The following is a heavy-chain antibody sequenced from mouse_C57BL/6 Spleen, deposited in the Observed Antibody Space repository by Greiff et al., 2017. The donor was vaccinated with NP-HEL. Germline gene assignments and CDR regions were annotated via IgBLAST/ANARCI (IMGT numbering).Heavy chain of an antibody. CDR2: ISDGGSYT. J-gene: IGHJ1*03. D-gene: IGHD2-3*01. CDR1: GFTFSSYA. Sequence: EVQRVESGGGLVKPGGSLKLSCAASGFTFSSYAMSWVRQTPEKRLEWVATISDGGSYTYYPDNVKGRFTISRDNAKNNLYLQMSHLKSEDTAMYYCARGGYDTWYFDVWGTGTTVTVSS. CDR3: ARGGYDTWYFDV. V-gene: IGHV5-4*01.